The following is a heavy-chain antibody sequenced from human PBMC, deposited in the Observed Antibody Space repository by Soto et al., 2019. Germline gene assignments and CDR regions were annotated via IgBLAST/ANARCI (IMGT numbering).Heavy chain of an antibody. CDR3: ARASYYDFRSGELPICYFDY. V-gene: IGHV3-7*05. Sequence: GGSLRLSCAASGFTFSSYWMSWVRQAPGKGLEWVANIKQEGSEKYYVDSVKGRFTISRDNAKNSLYLQMNSLRAEDTAVYYCARASYYDFRSGELPICYFDYGGQGTLFTVSS. CDR2: IKQEGSEK. D-gene: IGHD3-3*01. J-gene: IGHJ4*02. CDR1: GFTFSSYW.